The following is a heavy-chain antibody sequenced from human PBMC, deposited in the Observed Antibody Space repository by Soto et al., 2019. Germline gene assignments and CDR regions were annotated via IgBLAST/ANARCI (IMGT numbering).Heavy chain of an antibody. D-gene: IGHD3-3*01. V-gene: IGHV4-39*01. J-gene: IGHJ4*02. CDR3: ARHGGAKLGVTIFGVVTPPLPPSL. CDR1: GGSISSSSYY. CDR2: IYYSGST. Sequence: SETLSLTCTVSGGSISSSSYYWGWIRQPPGKGLEWIGSIYYSGSTYYNPSLKSRVTISVDTSKNQFSLKLSSVTAADTAVYYCARHGGAKLGVTIFGVVTPPLPPSLWGQGTLVTVSS.